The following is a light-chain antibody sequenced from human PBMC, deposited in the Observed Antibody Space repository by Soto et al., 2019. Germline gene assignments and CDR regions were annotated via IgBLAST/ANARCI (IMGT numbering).Light chain of an antibody. Sequence: QSVLTQPPSGSRAPGHGGTITYTESSSNIGAGYDVHWYQQLPGTAPKLLIYGNSNRPSGVPDRFSGSKSGTSASLAITVLQAEDEADYYCQSYDSSLSAHYAFGTGTKVTV. CDR3: QSYDSSLSAHYA. V-gene: IGLV1-40*01. CDR2: GNS. CDR1: SSNIGAGYD. J-gene: IGLJ1*01.